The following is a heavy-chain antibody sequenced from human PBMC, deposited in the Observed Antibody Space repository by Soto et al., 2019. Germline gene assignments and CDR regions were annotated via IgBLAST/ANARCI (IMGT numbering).Heavy chain of an antibody. J-gene: IGHJ6*02. V-gene: IGHV1-58*01. CDR1: GFTFTSSA. CDR3: AASPVTPPPVAGDYYYYGMDV. CDR2: IVVGSGNT. Sequence: ASVKVSCKASGFTFTSSAVQWVQQARGQRLEWIGWIVVGSGNTNYAQKFQERVTITRDMSTSTAYMELSSLRSEDTAVYYCAASPVTPPPVAGDYYYYGMDVWGQGTTVTVSS. D-gene: IGHD6-19*01.